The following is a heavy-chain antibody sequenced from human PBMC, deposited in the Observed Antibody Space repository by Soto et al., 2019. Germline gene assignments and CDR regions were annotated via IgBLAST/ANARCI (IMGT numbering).Heavy chain of an antibody. Sequence: QVQLVQSGAEVKKPGSSVQVSCKASGGTFSSYAISWVRQAPGQGLEWMGGIIPIVCTANYAQKFQGRVTITADESTSTAYMELSSLRSEDTAVYYCARDDPAGELLSFGYWGQGTLVTVSS. CDR3: ARDDPAGELLSFGY. D-gene: IGHD1-26*01. V-gene: IGHV1-69*01. CDR1: GGTFSSYA. CDR2: IIPIVCTA. J-gene: IGHJ4*02.